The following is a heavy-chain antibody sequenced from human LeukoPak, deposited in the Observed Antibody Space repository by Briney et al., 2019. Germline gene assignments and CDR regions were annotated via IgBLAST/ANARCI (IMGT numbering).Heavy chain of an antibody. V-gene: IGHV1-2*02. CDR2: GNTNSGGT. CDR1: CFPFNSYW. J-gene: IGHJ6*03. CDR3: ARGIMATNWIYYYYNYMDV. Sequence: ASAEVLLNASCFPFNSYWISRGRPPPGQRVGLVGGGNTNSGGTNSAQKFQGRVTMTRDTSISTAYMVLSRLRSDDTAVYYCARGIMATNWIYYYYNYMDVWGKGTTVTVSS. D-gene: IGHD5-12*01.